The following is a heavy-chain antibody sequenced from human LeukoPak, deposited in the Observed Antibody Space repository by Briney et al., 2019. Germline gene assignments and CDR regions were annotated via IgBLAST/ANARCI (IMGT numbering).Heavy chain of an antibody. CDR3: AKDQLVITAGGADY. V-gene: IGHV3-23*01. J-gene: IGHJ4*02. D-gene: IGHD3-22*01. Sequence: GGSLRLSCAASGFTFSSYSMSWVRQAPGKGLEWVSAISGSGGSTYYADSVKGRFTIYRDNSKNTLYLQVNSLRAEDTAVYYCAKDQLVITAGGADYWGQGTLVTVSS. CDR1: GFTFSSYS. CDR2: ISGSGGST.